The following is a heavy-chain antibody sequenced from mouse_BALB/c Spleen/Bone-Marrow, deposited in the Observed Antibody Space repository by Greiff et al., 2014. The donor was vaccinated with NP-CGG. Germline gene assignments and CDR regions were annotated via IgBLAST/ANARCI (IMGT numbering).Heavy chain of an antibody. CDR2: IDPSDSYT. CDR1: GYTFTSYW. D-gene: IGHD2-2*01. Sequence: VQLVESGAELVKPGASVKLSCKASGYTFTSYWMHWVKQRPGQGLEWIGEIDPSDSYTNYNQKFKGKATLTVDKSSSTAYMQLSSLTSADAAVYYCASYYGYDEGFAYWGQGTLVTVSA. V-gene: IGHV1-69*02. CDR3: ASYYGYDEGFAY. J-gene: IGHJ3*01.